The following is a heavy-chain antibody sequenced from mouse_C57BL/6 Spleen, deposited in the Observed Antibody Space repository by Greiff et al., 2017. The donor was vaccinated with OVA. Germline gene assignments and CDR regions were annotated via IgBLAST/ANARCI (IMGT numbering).Heavy chain of an antibody. CDR1: GYTFTSYW. CDR3: AREGYYEAMDY. CDR2: IHPNSGST. Sequence: VQLQQSGAELVKPGASVKLSCKASGYTFTSYWMHWVKQRPGQGLEWIGMIHPNSGSTNYNEKFKSKATLTVDKSSSTAYMQLSSLTSEDSAVYYCAREGYYEAMDYWGQGTSVTVSS. V-gene: IGHV1-64*01. J-gene: IGHJ4*01. D-gene: IGHD1-1*02.